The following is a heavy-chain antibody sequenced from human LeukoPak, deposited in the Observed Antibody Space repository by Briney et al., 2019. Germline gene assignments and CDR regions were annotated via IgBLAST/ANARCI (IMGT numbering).Heavy chain of an antibody. J-gene: IGHJ4*02. CDR3: ARARYCSSATCYCDY. Sequence: SETLSLTCTVSRGTINYHYWSWIRQPPGKGLEWIGYISYSGSTNYNPSLKSRVTILVDTSKNKLSPNLTSVTAADTAVYYCARARYCSSATCYCDYWGQGTLVTVSS. CDR1: RGTINYHY. D-gene: IGHD2-2*01. V-gene: IGHV4-59*11. CDR2: ISYSGST.